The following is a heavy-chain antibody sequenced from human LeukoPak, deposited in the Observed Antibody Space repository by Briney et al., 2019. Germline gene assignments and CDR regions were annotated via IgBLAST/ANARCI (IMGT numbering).Heavy chain of an antibody. CDR2: ISSSSSYT. D-gene: IGHD6-19*01. J-gene: IGHJ6*02. CDR3: ARGSSGWYHGLDV. V-gene: IGHV3-11*06. CDR1: GFTFSDYY. Sequence: GSLRLSCAASGFTFSDYYLNWIRQAPGKGLEWVSCISSSSSYTNYADSVKGRFTLSRDNAKNSLYLQMNSLRAEDTAVHYCARGSSGWYHGLDVWGQGTTVTVSS.